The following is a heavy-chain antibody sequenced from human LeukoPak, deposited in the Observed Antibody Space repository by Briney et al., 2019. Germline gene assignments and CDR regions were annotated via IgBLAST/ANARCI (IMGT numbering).Heavy chain of an antibody. V-gene: IGHV3-23*01. CDR3: AKDLTVTPRRDALDI. CDR2: LSGSGDNT. D-gene: IGHD4-17*01. CDR1: GFTFSSYA. Sequence: GGSLRLSCAASGFTFSSYAMSWVRQAPGKGLEWVSSLSGSGDNTYYADSVKGRFTISRDNSKNTLYLQMNSLRVEDTAVYYCAKDLTVTPRRDALDIWGQGTMVTVSS. J-gene: IGHJ3*02.